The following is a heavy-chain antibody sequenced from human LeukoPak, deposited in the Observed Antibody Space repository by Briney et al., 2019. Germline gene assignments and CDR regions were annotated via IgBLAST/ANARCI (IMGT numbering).Heavy chain of an antibody. CDR3: ARNRPIMGITDAFDV. D-gene: IGHD1-26*01. Sequence: KPSETLSLTCTVSGGSISSSSYYWGWLRQAPGKGLEWIGSVYYSGIAYYNPSLKSRVTVSVDTSKNQFSLRLTSVTAADTAVYYCARNRPIMGITDAFDVWGQGTMVTVSS. CDR2: VYYSGIA. J-gene: IGHJ3*01. V-gene: IGHV4-39*07. CDR1: GGSISSSSYY.